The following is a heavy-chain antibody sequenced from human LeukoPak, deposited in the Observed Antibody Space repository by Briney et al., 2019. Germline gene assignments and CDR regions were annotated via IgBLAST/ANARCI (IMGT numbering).Heavy chain of an antibody. Sequence: SETLSLTCAVYGGSFSGYYWGWIRQPPGKGLEWIGEINHSGSTNYNPSLKSRVTISVDTSKNQFSLKLSSVTAADTAVYYCARVPSSLNGDFWSRQLYYYYMDVWGKGTTVTVSS. CDR1: GGSFSGYY. D-gene: IGHD3-3*01. V-gene: IGHV4-34*01. J-gene: IGHJ6*03. CDR3: ARVPSSLNGDFWSRQLYYYYMDV. CDR2: INHSGST.